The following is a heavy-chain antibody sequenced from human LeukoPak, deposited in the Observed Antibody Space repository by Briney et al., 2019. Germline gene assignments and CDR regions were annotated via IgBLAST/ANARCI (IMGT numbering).Heavy chain of an antibody. D-gene: IGHD6-13*01. CDR3: ARVLVREQQLVLRY. V-gene: IGHV1-46*01. CDR2: INPSGGST. CDR1: GYTFTSYY. J-gene: IGHJ4*02. Sequence: ASVKVSCKASGYTFTSYYMHWVRQAPGQGLEWMGIINPSGGSTSYAQKFQGRVTMTRDTSISTAYMELSRLRSDDTAVYYCARVLVREQQLVLRYWGQGTLVTVSS.